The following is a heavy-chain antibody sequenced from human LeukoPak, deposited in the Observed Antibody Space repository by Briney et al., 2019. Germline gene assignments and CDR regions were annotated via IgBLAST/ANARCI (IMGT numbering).Heavy chain of an antibody. J-gene: IGHJ6*02. CDR2: IDYSGCT. CDR1: GCSVSSGSYD. D-gene: IGHD1-26*01. Sequence: SETLSLTCSVSGCSVSSGSYDWSWIRQPPGKGLERIGYIDYSGCTQYNPSLKTRPTITVATSKNQFSLKLDSVTAADTAVYYCARDRGPSGTYGMDGWGQGTTVTVCS. V-gene: IGHV4-61*01. CDR3: ARDRGPSGTYGMDG.